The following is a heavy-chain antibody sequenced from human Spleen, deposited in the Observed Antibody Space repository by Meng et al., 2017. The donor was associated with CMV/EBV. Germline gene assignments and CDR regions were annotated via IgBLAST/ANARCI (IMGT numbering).Heavy chain of an antibody. CDR1: GGSFSGYY. CDR3: ARALRAAAGIGDWFDP. CDR2: IYHNGST. D-gene: IGHD6-13*01. Sequence: SETLSLTCAVYGGSFSGYYWGWIRQPPGKGLEWIGIIYHNGSTYYNPSLKSRVTISVDTSKNQISLNLNSVTAADTAVYYCARALRAAAGIGDWFDPWGQGTLVTVSS. V-gene: IGHV4-38-2*01. J-gene: IGHJ5*02.